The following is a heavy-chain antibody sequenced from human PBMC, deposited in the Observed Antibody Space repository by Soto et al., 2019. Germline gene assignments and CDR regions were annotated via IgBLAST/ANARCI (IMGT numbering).Heavy chain of an antibody. CDR1: GFTFSSYG. V-gene: IGHV3-33*06. Sequence: QVQLVESGGGVVQPGRSLRLSCAASGFTFSSYGMHWVRQAPGKGLEWVAVIWYDGSNKYYADSVKGRFTISRDNSKNTLYLQMNSLRAEDTAVYYCAKDWHESSAYGGQGTLVTVSS. CDR2: IWYDGSNK. D-gene: IGHD1-26*01. CDR3: AKDWHESSAY. J-gene: IGHJ4*02.